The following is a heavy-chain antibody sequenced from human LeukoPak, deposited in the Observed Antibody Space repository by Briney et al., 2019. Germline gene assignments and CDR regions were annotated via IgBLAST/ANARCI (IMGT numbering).Heavy chain of an antibody. CDR2: IRRRAYGGAA. Sequence: PGRSLRLSCTTSGFAFDDFAMSWVRQPAGKGLEWVGFIRRRAYGGAAEYAASVKGRFIISRDDSKGIAYLQMNSLKTEDTAVYYCSRNGLVDFDYWGQGSRVIVSP. V-gene: IGHV3-49*04. CDR3: SRNGLVDFDY. CDR1: GFAFDDFA. J-gene: IGHJ4*02.